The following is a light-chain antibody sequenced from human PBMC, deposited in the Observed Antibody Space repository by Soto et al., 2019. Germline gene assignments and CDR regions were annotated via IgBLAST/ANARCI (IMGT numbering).Light chain of an antibody. Sequence: QSVLTQPASVSGSPGQSITISCTGTRSDVGDYNYVSWYQQHPGRVPKLLIYEVSDRPSGVSNRFSGSKSGNTASLTISGLQAEDEAHYYCSSYTGTYTYVFGTGTMVTVL. J-gene: IGLJ1*01. V-gene: IGLV2-14*01. CDR3: SSYTGTYTYV. CDR2: EVS. CDR1: RSDVGDYNY.